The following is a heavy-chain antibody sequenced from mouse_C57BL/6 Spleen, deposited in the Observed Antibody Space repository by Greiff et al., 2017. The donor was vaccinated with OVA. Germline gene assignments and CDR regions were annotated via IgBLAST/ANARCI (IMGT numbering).Heavy chain of an antibody. V-gene: IGHV1-82*01. CDR3: ARGGYYGSRDFDY. CDR1: GYAFSSSW. J-gene: IGHJ2*01. Sequence: QVQLKESGPELVKPGASVKISCKASGYAFSSSWMNWVKQRPGKGLEWIGRIYPGDGDTNYNGKFKGKATLTADKSSSTAYMQLSSLTSEDSAVYFCARGGYYGSRDFDYWGQGTTLTVSS. D-gene: IGHD1-1*01. CDR2: IYPGDGDT.